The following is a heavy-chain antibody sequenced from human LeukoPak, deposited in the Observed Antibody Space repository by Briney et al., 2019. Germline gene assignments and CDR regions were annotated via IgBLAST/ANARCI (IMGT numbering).Heavy chain of an antibody. J-gene: IGHJ2*01. CDR3: ARESYIVGATGWYFDL. D-gene: IGHD1-26*01. V-gene: IGHV4-30-2*01. CDR2: IYHSGST. CDR1: GGSISSGGYY. Sequence: PSQTLSLTSTVSGGSISSGGYYWSWIRQPPGKGLEWIGYIYHSGSTYYNPSLQSRVTISVDRSKNQFSLKLSSVTAADTAVYYCARESYIVGATGWYFDLWGRGTLVTVSS.